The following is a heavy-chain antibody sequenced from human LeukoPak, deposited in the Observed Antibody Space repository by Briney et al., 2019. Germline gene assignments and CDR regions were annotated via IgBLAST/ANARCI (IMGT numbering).Heavy chain of an antibody. D-gene: IGHD1-26*01. J-gene: IGHJ2*01. CDR2: IYYSGST. Sequence: SETLSLTCTVSGGSISSYYWTWIRQPPGKGLEWIGYIYYSGSTSYNSSLKSRVTMSVDTSQNQFSLKLSSVTAADTAVYYCARTGTRGSYYEWFIDLWGRGTLVTVSS. V-gene: IGHV4-59*08. CDR1: GGSISSYY. CDR3: ARTGTRGSYYEWFIDL.